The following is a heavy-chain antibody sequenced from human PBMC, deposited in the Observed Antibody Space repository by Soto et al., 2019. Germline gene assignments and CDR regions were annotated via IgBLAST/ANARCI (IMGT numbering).Heavy chain of an antibody. CDR2: IYYSGST. CDR1: GGSIGSYY. CDR3: ASAIVSYYGSGSYSNWFDP. D-gene: IGHD3-10*01. Sequence: SETLSLTCTVSGGSIGSYYWSWIRQPPGKGLEWIGYIYYSGSTNYNPSLKSRVTISVDTSKNQFSLKLSSVTAADTAVYYCASAIVSYYGSGSYSNWFDPWGQGTLVTVSS. V-gene: IGHV4-59*01. J-gene: IGHJ5*02.